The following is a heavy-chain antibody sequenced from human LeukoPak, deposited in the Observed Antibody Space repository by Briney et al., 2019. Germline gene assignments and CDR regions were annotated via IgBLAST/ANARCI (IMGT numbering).Heavy chain of an antibody. J-gene: IGHJ4*02. CDR3: ARVYGDFHFDY. D-gene: IGHD4-17*01. CDR1: GYTFTRYG. V-gene: IGHV1-18*01. Sequence: GASVKVSCKASGYTFTRYGISWVRQAPGQGLEWMGWISAYNGNTKEAQKLQGRVTMTTDTSTTTAYMELRSLRSDDTAAYYCARVYGDFHFDYWGQGTLVTVSS. CDR2: ISAYNGNT.